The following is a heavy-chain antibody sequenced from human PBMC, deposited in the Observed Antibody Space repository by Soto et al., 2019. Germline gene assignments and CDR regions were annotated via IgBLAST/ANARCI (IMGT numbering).Heavy chain of an antibody. CDR1: CGSISSYY. J-gene: IGHJ4*02. Sequence: PSGTLSLTCTVSCGSISSYYWSWIRQPPGKGLEWIGYIYYSGSTNYNPSLKSRVTISVDTSKNQFSLKLSSVTAADTAVYYCASVIVGVYYVDYWGQGKRGTVS. CDR2: IYYSGST. V-gene: IGHV4-59*01. D-gene: IGHD1-26*01. CDR3: ASVIVGVYYVDY.